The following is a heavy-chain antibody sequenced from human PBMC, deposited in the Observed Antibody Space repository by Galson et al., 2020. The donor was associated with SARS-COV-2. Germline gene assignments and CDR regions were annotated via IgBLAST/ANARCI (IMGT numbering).Heavy chain of an antibody. CDR1: GYTFTGYY. D-gene: IGHD3-22*01. Sequence: ASVQVSCKASGYTFTGYYIHWVRQAPGQGLEWMGWINPNSGGTNYAQKFQGRVTMTRDTSISTAYMELSRLRSDDTAVYYCASARGPDYYASSGYLDYWGQGTLVTVSS. CDR2: INPNSGGT. J-gene: IGHJ4*02. CDR3: ASARGPDYYASSGYLDY. V-gene: IGHV1-2*02.